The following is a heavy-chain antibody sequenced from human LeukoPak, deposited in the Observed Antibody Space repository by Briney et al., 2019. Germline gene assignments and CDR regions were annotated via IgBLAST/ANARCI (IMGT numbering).Heavy chain of an antibody. CDR2: IYYGGSP. Sequence: SETLSLTCNVSGGSISSNTNSWGWAWIRQRPEKGLEWIGSIYYGGSPYYTSSLKSRVTISVDTSKNQFSLKLSSVTAADTAVYYCARARALFGNYYGSGSYLGDWGQGTLVTVSS. J-gene: IGHJ4*02. V-gene: IGHV4-39*02. D-gene: IGHD3-10*01. CDR3: ARARALFGNYYGSGSYLGD. CDR1: GGSISSNTNS.